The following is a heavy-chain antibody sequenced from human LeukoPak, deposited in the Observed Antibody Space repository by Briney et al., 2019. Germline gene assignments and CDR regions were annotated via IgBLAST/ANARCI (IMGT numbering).Heavy chain of an antibody. D-gene: IGHD3-10*01. CDR2: INPISGGT. J-gene: IGHJ3*01. CDR3: ARPISGPLSFWAFDV. V-gene: IGHV1-2*02. Sequence: ASVRVSCKPSGYTFTDYYMQWVRQAPGQGLEWMGWINPISGGTNYAQNFQARVTMTRDTSINTAYMELSSLTSDDTAVYYCARPISGPLSFWAFDVWGQGTMVTVSS. CDR1: GYTFTDYY.